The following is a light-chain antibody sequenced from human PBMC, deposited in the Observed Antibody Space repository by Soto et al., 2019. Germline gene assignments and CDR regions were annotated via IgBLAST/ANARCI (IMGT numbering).Light chain of an antibody. CDR3: QQSYSSPYT. V-gene: IGKV1-39*01. CDR1: QDINKY. CDR2: ATS. Sequence: DIQMTQSPSSLSAAVGDSVTITCRASQDINKYLNWYHQTPGKAPKLLVFATSSLHNRVPSRFSGSRSGTDFSLTITSLQPEDFATYYGQQSYSSPYTFGQGTKLEIK. J-gene: IGKJ2*01.